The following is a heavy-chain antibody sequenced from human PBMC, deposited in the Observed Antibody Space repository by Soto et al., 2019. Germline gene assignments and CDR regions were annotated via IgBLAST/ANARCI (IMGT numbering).Heavy chain of an antibody. CDR2: IYHSGST. CDR1: GGSISSGGYS. V-gene: IGHV4-30-2*01. D-gene: IGHD4-17*01. J-gene: IGHJ4*02. Sequence: QLQLQESGSGLVKPSQTLSLTCAVSGGSISSGGYSWSWIRQPPGKGLEWIGYIYHSGSTYYNPSLKRRVTMSVYRSKSQFSLKMSSVTAADTAVYYCARGLVTTLHYWGQGTLVTVSS. CDR3: ARGLVTTLHY.